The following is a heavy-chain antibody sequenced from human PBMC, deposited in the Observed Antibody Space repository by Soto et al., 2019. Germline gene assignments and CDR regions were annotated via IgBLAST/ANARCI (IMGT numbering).Heavy chain of an antibody. CDR3: AHGESAVLRFLEWSPHDAFDI. Sequence: GGSLRPSCAASEFTFRNYSMSWVRQAPGKGLEWVSYISSSGSTIYYADSVKGRFTISRDNAKNSLYLQMNSLRAEDTAVYYCAHGESAVLRFLEWSPHDAFDIWGQGTMVTVSS. D-gene: IGHD3-3*01. CDR1: EFTFRNYS. V-gene: IGHV3-11*01. CDR2: ISSSGSTI. J-gene: IGHJ3*02.